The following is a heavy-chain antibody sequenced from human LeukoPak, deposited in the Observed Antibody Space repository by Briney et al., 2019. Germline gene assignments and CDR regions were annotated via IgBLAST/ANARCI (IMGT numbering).Heavy chain of an antibody. CDR1: GFTFNTFG. CDR2: IWFDGSVK. Sequence: GRSLRLSCAASGFTFNTFGMHWVRQAPGQGLEWVAAIWFDGSVKHYSDAVKGRFTISRDNSLNTLYLQMNSLRVEDTATYYCAKDTAVQFLEPAFWGQGTLVTVSS. V-gene: IGHV3-33*06. CDR3: AKDTAVQFLEPAF. D-gene: IGHD3-3*01. J-gene: IGHJ4*02.